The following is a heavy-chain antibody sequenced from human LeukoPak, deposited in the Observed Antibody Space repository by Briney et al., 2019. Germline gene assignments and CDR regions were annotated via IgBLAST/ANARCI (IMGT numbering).Heavy chain of an antibody. Sequence: GGSLRLSCAASGFTFSSYWMHWVRQAPGKGLVWVSRINSDGSSTSYADSVKGRFTISRDNSKNTLYLQMNSLRAEDTAVYYCAKAFLPGIAVAGQFPASWGQGTLVTVSS. CDR1: GFTFSSYW. J-gene: IGHJ5*02. CDR3: AKAFLPGIAVAGQFPAS. V-gene: IGHV3-74*01. D-gene: IGHD6-19*01. CDR2: INSDGSST.